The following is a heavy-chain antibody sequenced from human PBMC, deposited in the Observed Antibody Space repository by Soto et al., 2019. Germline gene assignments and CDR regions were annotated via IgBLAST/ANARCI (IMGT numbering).Heavy chain of an antibody. V-gene: IGHV4-30-2*01. Sequence: SETLSLTCAVAGGSLSSGGYSWSCMRQPPGKGLEWIGYIYHSGSTYYNPSLKSRVTISVDRSKNQFSLKLSSVTAADTAVYYCASVPDYWGQGTLVTVSS. J-gene: IGHJ4*02. CDR1: GGSLSSGGYS. CDR3: ASVPDY. CDR2: IYHSGST.